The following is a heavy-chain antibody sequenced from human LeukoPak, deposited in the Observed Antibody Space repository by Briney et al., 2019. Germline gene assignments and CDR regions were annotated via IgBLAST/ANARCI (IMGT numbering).Heavy chain of an antibody. V-gene: IGHV1-2*06. CDR2: INPNSGGT. J-gene: IGHJ4*02. CDR3: ARVYSSSFYYFDY. Sequence: VASVKVSCKASGYTFTGYYVHWVRQAPGQGLEWMGRINPNSGGTNYAQKFQGRVTMTRDTSISTAYMELSRLRSDDTAVYYCARVYSSSFYYFDYWGQGTLVTVSS. CDR1: GYTFTGYY. D-gene: IGHD6-13*01.